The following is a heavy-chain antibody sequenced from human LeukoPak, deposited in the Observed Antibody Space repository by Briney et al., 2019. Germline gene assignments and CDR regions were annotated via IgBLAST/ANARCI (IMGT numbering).Heavy chain of an antibody. J-gene: IGHJ6*03. V-gene: IGHV3-21*01. CDR3: ARDGGYSYNDYYYMDV. CDR1: GFTFSSYS. D-gene: IGHD5-18*01. Sequence: GGSLRLSCAASGFTFSSYSMNWVRQAPGKGLEWVSSISSSSYIYYADSVKGRFTISRDNAKNSLYLQMNSLRAEDTAVYYCARDGGYSYNDYYYMDVWGKGTTVTISS. CDR2: ISSSSYI.